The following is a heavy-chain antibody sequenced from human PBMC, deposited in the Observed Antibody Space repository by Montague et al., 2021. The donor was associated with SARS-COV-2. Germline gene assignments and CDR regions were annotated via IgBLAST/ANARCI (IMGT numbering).Heavy chain of an antibody. Sequence: SETRSLTCTVSGGSISSSSYYWAWIRQPPGKGLEWIGSIYYRGSTYYNPSLKSRVFMSVDTSKNQLSLTLTSVTAADTAVYYCATQEDPSGWIPGPFDFWGQGTLLSVSS. CDR3: ATQEDPSGWIPGPFDF. CDR2: IYYRGST. CDR1: GGSISSSSYY. J-gene: IGHJ4*02. D-gene: IGHD6-19*01. V-gene: IGHV4-39*01.